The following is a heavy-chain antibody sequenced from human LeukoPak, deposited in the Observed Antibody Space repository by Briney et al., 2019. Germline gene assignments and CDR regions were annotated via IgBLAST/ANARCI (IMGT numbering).Heavy chain of an antibody. J-gene: IGHJ4*02. V-gene: IGHV3-23*01. CDR3: AKDREIVVVPTALVRGPFDY. CDR1: GFTFSSYA. D-gene: IGHD2-2*01. Sequence: PGGSLRLSCAASGFTFSSYAMTWVRQAPGKGLEWVSAMSVSGGSTYHADSVKGRFSISRDNPKNTLYLQMNSLRAEDTAVYYCAKDREIVVVPTALVRGPFDYWGQGTLVTVSS. CDR2: MSVSGGST.